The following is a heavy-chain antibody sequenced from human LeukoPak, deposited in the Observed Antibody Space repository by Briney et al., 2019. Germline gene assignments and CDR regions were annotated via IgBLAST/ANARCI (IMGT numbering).Heavy chain of an antibody. CDR2: INSKGDNI. V-gene: IGHV3-11*04. Sequence: GGSLRLSCVGSGFTFSDHFMSWIRQVPGKEPEWLSYINSKGDNILYRDSVKGRFTISRDNAENSLYLQMNSLKAEDTAVYHCATSRVFDYWGQGALVIVSS. J-gene: IGHJ4*02. CDR3: ATSRVFDY. CDR1: GFTFSDHF.